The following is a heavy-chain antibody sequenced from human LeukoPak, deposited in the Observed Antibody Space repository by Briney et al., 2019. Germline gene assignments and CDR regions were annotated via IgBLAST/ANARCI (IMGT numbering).Heavy chain of an antibody. CDR1: GYTFTGYY. Sequence: ASVKVSCKASGYTFTGYYMHWVRQAPGQGLEWMGWINPNSGGTNYAQKFQGRVTMTRDTSISTAYMELSRLRSDDTAVYYCALCSGGSCYWLDYWGQGTLVTVSS. CDR3: ALCSGGSCYWLDY. CDR2: INPNSGGT. D-gene: IGHD2-15*01. V-gene: IGHV1-2*02. J-gene: IGHJ4*02.